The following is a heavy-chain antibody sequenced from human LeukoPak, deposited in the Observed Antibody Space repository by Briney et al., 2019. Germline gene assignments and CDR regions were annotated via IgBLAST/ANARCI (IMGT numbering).Heavy chain of an antibody. Sequence: GGSLRLSCAASGFTFSDYWMTWVRQAPGKGLEWVANIRHDGNEKHYGDSVKGRFTIYRDNAKNSVYLEMNSLRAEDTAVYYCAMVQNYHDSSGYPIDSFDIWGQGTMVTVSS. CDR2: IRHDGNEK. J-gene: IGHJ3*02. D-gene: IGHD3-22*01. CDR1: GFTFSDYW. CDR3: AMVQNYHDSSGYPIDSFDI. V-gene: IGHV3-7*01.